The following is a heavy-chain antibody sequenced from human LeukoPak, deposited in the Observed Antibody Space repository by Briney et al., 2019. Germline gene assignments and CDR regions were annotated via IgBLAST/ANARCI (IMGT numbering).Heavy chain of an antibody. Sequence: SXKVSCKASGGTFISYAISWVRQAPGQGLEWRGGIIPIFGTANYAQKFQGRVTITTDESTSTAYLELSSLRSEDTAVYYCARDRLDSSGYDYWGQGTLVTVSS. V-gene: IGHV1-69*05. J-gene: IGHJ4*02. D-gene: IGHD3-22*01. CDR1: GGTFISYA. CDR3: ARDRLDSSGYDY. CDR2: IIPIFGTA.